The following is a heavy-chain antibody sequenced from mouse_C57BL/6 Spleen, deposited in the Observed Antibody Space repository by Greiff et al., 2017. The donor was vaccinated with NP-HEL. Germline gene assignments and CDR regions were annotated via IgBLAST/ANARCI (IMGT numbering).Heavy chain of an antibody. CDR2: IHPNSGST. CDR3: ALHCYGSRDWYFDV. Sequence: QVQLQQPGAELVKPGASVKLSCKASGYTFTSYWMHWVKQRPGQGLEWIGMIHPNSGSTNYNEKFKSKATLTVDKSSSTAYMQLSSLTSEDSAVYYCALHCYGSRDWYFDVWGTGTTVTVSS. CDR1: GYTFTSYW. D-gene: IGHD1-1*01. J-gene: IGHJ1*03. V-gene: IGHV1-64*01.